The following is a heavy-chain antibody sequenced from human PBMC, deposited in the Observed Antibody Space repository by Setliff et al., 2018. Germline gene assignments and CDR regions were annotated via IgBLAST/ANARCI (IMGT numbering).Heavy chain of an antibody. Sequence: SETLSLTCIVSGVSVGRHYWSWIRQPPGKTLEWIGYIYTGGSTTYNPSLKSRVTLSLDTSKNHLSLNLTSVTAADTAVYYCARLSHAYYYGSGSYFGFDPWGQGTLITVSS. D-gene: IGHD3-10*01. CDR2: IYTGGST. CDR3: ARLSHAYYYGSGSYFGFDP. J-gene: IGHJ5*02. V-gene: IGHV4-4*08. CDR1: GVSVGRHY.